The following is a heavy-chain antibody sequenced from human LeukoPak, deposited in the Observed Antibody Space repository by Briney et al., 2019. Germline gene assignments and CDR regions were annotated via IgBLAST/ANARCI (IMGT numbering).Heavy chain of an antibody. J-gene: IGHJ4*02. V-gene: IGHV3-48*01. CDR1: GFTLSTYN. Sequence: GGSLRLSCAASGFTLSTYNMNWVRQPPGKGLEWVSYISSTSTTKYYADSVKGRFTISRDNAKNSLYLQMNSLRAEDTAVYYCARDNYDSSTPYYFDYWGQGTLVTVSS. D-gene: IGHD3-22*01. CDR2: ISSTSTTK. CDR3: ARDNYDSSTPYYFDY.